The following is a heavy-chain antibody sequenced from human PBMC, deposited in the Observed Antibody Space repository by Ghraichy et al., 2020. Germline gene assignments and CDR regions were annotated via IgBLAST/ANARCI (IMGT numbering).Heavy chain of an antibody. CDR3: ATYFYGSGSSPSMDV. V-gene: IGHV1-2*06. Sequence: ASVKVSCKASGYTFTASFMHWVRQAPGQGLEWMGRINPNSGGTTYAQNFQGRVTMTRDTSISTAYMEVSSLRSDDTAVYYCATYFYGSGSSPSMDVWGKGTTVTVSS. CDR1: GYTFTASF. CDR2: INPNSGGT. D-gene: IGHD3-10*01. J-gene: IGHJ6*03.